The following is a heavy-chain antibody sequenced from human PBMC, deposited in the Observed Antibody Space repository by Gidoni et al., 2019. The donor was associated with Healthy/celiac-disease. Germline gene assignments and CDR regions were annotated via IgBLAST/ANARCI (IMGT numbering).Heavy chain of an antibody. Sequence: EVQLLESGGGLVQPGGSLRLSCAASGFTFSSYAMSWVRQAPGKGLEWVSAIRGSGGSTYYADSVKGRFTISRDNSKNTLDLQMNSLRAEDTAVYYCAKDREGIVVVVAATEDYWGQGTLVTVSS. CDR3: AKDREGIVVVVAATEDY. CDR2: IRGSGGST. CDR1: GFTFSSYA. J-gene: IGHJ4*02. D-gene: IGHD2-15*01. V-gene: IGHV3-23*01.